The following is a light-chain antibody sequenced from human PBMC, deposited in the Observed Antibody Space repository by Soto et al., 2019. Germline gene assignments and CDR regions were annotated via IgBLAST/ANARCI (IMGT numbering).Light chain of an antibody. CDR2: DVS. CDR3: SSYTRNITPV. J-gene: IGLJ2*01. CDR1: SSDVGGYNY. V-gene: IGLV2-14*01. Sequence: QSALTQPASVSGSPGQSITISCTGTSSDVGGYNYVSWYQQHPGKAPKLIIYDVSNRPSGVSNRFSGSKSGNTASLTISGLQAEDEAVYCCSSYTRNITPVFGGGTKLTVL.